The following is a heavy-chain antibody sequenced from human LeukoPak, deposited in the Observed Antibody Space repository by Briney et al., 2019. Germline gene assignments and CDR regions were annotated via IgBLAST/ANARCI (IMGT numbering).Heavy chain of an antibody. CDR3: ARDKIVGATHFDY. V-gene: IGHV3-7*01. CDR1: GFSFSSYW. D-gene: IGHD1-26*01. CDR2: LKQDGSEK. J-gene: IGHJ4*02. Sequence: GGSLRLSCAASGFSFSSYWMTWVRQAPGKGLEWVANLKQDGSEKYYVDSVKGRFTISRDNAKNSLYLQMNSLRAEDTAVYYCARDKIVGATHFDYWGQGTLVTASS.